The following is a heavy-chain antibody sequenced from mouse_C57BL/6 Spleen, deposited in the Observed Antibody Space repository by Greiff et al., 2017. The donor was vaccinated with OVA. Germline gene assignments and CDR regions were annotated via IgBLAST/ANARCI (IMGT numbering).Heavy chain of an antibody. J-gene: IGHJ2*01. CDR3: ARNWEGHYFDY. V-gene: IGHV5-4*01. D-gene: IGHD4-1*01. CDR2: ISDGGSYT. Sequence: EVHLVESGGGLVKPGGSLKLSCAASGFTFSSYAMSWVRQTPEKRLEWVATISDGGSYTYYPDNVKGRFTISRDNAKNNLYLQMSHLKSEDTAMYYCARNWEGHYFDYWGQGTTLTVSS. CDR1: GFTFSSYA.